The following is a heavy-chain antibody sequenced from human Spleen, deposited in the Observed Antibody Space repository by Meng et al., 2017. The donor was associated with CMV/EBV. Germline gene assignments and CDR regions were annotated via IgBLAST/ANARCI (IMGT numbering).Heavy chain of an antibody. V-gene: IGHV3-23*01. CDR3: AKDGTAWSGSIPNDF. D-gene: IGHD3-3*01. CDR1: GFTFSSYA. CDR2: ISGGGGST. J-gene: IGHJ4*02. Sequence: GESLKISCAASGFTFSSYAMTWVRQASGKGLEWVSVISGGGGSTYYADSVKGRFTISRDNSKNTFYLQMNSLRVEDTAIYYCAKDGTAWSGSIPNDFWGQGTLVTVSS.